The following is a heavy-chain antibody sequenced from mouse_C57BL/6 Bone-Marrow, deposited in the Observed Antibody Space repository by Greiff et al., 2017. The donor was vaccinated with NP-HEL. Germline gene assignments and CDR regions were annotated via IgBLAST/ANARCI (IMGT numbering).Heavy chain of an antibody. Sequence: EVQLQQSGAELVRPGASVKLSCTASGFNIKDDYMHWVKQRPEQGLEWIGWIDPENGDTEYASKFQGKATITADTSSNTAYLQLSSLTSEDTAVYYWTTDGYYPFDYWGQGTTLTVSS. CDR3: TTDGYYPFDY. J-gene: IGHJ2*01. D-gene: IGHD2-3*01. CDR1: GFNIKDDY. V-gene: IGHV14-4*01. CDR2: IDPENGDT.